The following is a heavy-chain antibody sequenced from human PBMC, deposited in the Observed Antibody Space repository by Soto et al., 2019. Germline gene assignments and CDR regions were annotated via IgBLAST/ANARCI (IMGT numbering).Heavy chain of an antibody. J-gene: IGHJ6*02. CDR3: ARAGYCSGGSCPRDYYYYYYGMDF. CDR1: GYTFTSYF. CDR2: ISAYNGNT. V-gene: IGHV1-18*01. Sequence: ASVKVSCKASGYTFTSYFISWVRQAPGQGLEWMGWISAYNGNTNYAQKLQGRVTMTTDTSTSTAYMELRSLRSDDTAVYYCARAGYCSGGSCPRDYYYYYYGMDFWGQGTTVTVSS. D-gene: IGHD2-15*01.